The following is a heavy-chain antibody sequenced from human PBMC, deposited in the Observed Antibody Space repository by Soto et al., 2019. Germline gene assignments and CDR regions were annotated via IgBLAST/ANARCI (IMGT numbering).Heavy chain of an antibody. Sequence: QVHLQESGPGLVKPSGTLFLTCGVSGGSISSINWWSWVRQTPGKGLEWIVEIYYSGTTNYNPSLTSRVTMSIDKSKNQFFLNLTAVTAAATAVYYCARSAGLSATYWFDAWGQGTLVTVSS. CDR2: IYYSGTT. V-gene: IGHV4-4*02. D-gene: IGHD2-21*01. J-gene: IGHJ5*02. CDR3: ARSAGLSATYWFDA. CDR1: GGSISSINW.